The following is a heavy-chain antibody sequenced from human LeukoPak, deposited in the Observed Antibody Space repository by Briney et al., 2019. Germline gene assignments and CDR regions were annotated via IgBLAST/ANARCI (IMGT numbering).Heavy chain of an antibody. CDR3: ASTGYSSGWWDYYYYYGMDV. D-gene: IGHD6-19*01. CDR1: GGSFSGYY. CDR2: INHSGST. J-gene: IGHJ6*02. Sequence: PSETLSLTCAVYGGSFSGYYWSWIRQPPGKGLEWIGEINHSGSTNYNPSLKSRVTISVDTSKNQFSLKLSSVTAADTAVYYCASTGYSSGWWDYYYYYGMDVWGQGTTVTVSS. V-gene: IGHV4-34*01.